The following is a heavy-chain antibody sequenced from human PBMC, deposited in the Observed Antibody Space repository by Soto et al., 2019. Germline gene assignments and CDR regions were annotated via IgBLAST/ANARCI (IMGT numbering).Heavy chain of an antibody. CDR2: ISAYNGNT. Sequence: QVQLVQSGAEVKKPGASVKVSCKASGYTFTSYGISWVRQAPGQGLEWMGWISAYNGNTNYAQKLQGRVTMTTDTSTSTAYMELGSLRSDDTDVYYCARGGRDYVWGSYRRHYYFDYWGQGTLVTVSS. D-gene: IGHD3-16*02. CDR3: ARGGRDYVWGSYRRHYYFDY. CDR1: GYTFTSYG. J-gene: IGHJ4*02. V-gene: IGHV1-18*01.